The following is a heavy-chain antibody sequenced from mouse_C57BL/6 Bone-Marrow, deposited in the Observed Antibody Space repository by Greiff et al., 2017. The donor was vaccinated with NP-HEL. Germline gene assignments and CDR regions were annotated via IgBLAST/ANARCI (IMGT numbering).Heavy chain of an antibody. CDR1: GFTFSDYG. Sequence: EVLLVASGGGLVQPGGSLKLSCAASGFTFSDYGMAWVRQAPRKGPEWVAFISHLAYSIYYADTVTGRFTISRENTKNTLYMKMSRLRSEDTAVYYCERYFCEGYYAMDYWGKGTSVTVSS. J-gene: IGHJ4*01. D-gene: IGHD1-3*01. CDR2: ISHLAYSI. V-gene: IGHV5-15*01. CDR3: ERYFCEGYYAMDY.